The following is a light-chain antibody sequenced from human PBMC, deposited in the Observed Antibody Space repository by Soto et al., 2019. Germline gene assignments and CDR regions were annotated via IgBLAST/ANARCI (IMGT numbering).Light chain of an antibody. CDR2: GAS. Sequence: EIVLTPSPGTLSLSPGERATLSCRASQSVSNNYLAWYQHKPGQAPRLLIYGASNRATGIPDRFSGSGSGTDFTLTISRLEPEDFAVYYCQQYIGLPRTFGQGTKVDIK. V-gene: IGKV3-20*01. CDR1: QSVSNNY. CDR3: QQYIGLPRT. J-gene: IGKJ1*01.